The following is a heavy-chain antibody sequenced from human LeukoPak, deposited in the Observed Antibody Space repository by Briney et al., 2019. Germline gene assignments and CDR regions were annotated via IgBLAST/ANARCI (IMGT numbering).Heavy chain of an antibody. Sequence: SGPTLVKPTQTLTLTCTFSGFSLSSSGVGVGWIRQPPGKALEWLALIYWNDDKRYSPSLKSRLTITKDTSKNQVVLTLTNVDPVDTATYYCTHILQRRYAGSFFDYWGQGTLVTVSS. CDR2: IYWNDDK. CDR1: GFSLSSSGVG. V-gene: IGHV2-5*01. J-gene: IGHJ4*02. CDR3: THILQRRYAGSFFDY. D-gene: IGHD1-26*01.